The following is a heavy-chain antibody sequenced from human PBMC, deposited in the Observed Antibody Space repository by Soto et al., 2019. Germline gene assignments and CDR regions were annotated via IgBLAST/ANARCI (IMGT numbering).Heavy chain of an antibody. CDR1: GFTFSSHW. J-gene: IGHJ5*02. V-gene: IGHV3-74*01. Sequence: GGSLRLSCAASGFTFSSHWMHWVRQAPGKGLVWVSRINSDGSGTSYADSVKGRFTISRDNAKNTPYLQMNSLRAEDTALYYCSTTVVAATVDPWGQGTLVTVSS. CDR3: STTVVAATVDP. CDR2: INSDGSGT. D-gene: IGHD2-15*01.